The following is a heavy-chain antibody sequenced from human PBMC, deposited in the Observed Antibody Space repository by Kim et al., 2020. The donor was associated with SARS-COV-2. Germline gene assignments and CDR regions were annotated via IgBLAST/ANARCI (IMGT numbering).Heavy chain of an antibody. Sequence: GGSLRLSCAASGFTFSSYAMSWVRQAPGKGLEWVSTISGSAGSTSYADSGKARFTTSRDKSKNTLYLQMNSLRAEDTALYNCAKGTIAVASGYYFGMEV. CDR2: ISGSAGST. J-gene: IGHJ6*01. CDR1: GFTFSSYA. V-gene: IGHV3-23*01. D-gene: IGHD6-13*01. CDR3: AKGTIAVASGYYFGMEV.